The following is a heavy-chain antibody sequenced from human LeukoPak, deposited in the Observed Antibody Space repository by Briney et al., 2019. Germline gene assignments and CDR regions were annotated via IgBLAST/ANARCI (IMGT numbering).Heavy chain of an antibody. CDR2: MNPNTGTT. D-gene: IGHD3-10*01. CDR1: GYTFSNYD. J-gene: IGHJ5*02. V-gene: IGHV1-8*02. CDR3: ARATYYYGSGSYESYNWFDP. Sequence: ASVKVSCKTSGYTFSNYDVNWVRQATGQGLEWMGWMNPNTGTTGYAEKFQGRVTMTRNTSISTAYMELSSLRSEDTAVYYCARATYYYGSGSYESYNWFDPWGQGTLVTVSS.